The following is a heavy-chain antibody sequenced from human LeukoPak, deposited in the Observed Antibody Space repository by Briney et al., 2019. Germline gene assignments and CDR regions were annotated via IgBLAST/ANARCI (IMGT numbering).Heavy chain of an antibody. D-gene: IGHD3-3*01. J-gene: IGHJ4*02. Sequence: SRTLSLTCTVSGGSISSGSYYWSWIRQPAGKGLEWIGRIYTSGSTNYNPSLKSRVTISVDTSKNQFSLKLSSVTAADTAVYYCARALEYYDFWSGYSYFDYWGQGTLVTVSS. V-gene: IGHV4-61*02. CDR1: GGSISSGSYY. CDR2: IYTSGST. CDR3: ARALEYYDFWSGYSYFDY.